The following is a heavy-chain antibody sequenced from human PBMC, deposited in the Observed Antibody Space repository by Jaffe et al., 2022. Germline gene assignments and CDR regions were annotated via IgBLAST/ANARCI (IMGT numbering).Heavy chain of an antibody. CDR2: IGYDGRKQ. V-gene: IGHV3-30*02. D-gene: IGHD6-13*01. J-gene: IGHJ4*02. Sequence: QVQLVESGGGVVQPGGSLRLSCAASGFTFSRNAMHWVRQAPGKGLEWVAFIGYDGRKQSYADSVKGRFTISRDTSKNTLFLQMNTLTPEDTAVYYCAKAVGGSNWADFDYWGQGTLVSVSS. CDR3: AKAVGGSNWADFDY. CDR1: GFTFSRNA.